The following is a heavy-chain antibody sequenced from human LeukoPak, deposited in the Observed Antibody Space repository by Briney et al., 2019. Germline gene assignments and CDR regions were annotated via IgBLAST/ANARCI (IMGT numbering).Heavy chain of an antibody. Sequence: PGGSLRLSCAASGFTFSSYNMNWVRQAPGKGLEWVSYVSSSSSYKYYADSERRGLTISRDNAKISLYLQMNSLRAEDTAVYYCARGYACYAHNWFDAWGKGTLVTVSS. CDR3: ARGYACYAHNWFDA. CDR2: VSSSSSYK. CDR1: GFTFSSYN. V-gene: IGHV3-21*01. D-gene: IGHD2-2*01. J-gene: IGHJ5*02.